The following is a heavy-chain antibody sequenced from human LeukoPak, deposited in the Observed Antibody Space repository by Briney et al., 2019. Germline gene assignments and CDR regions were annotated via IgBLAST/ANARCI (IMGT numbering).Heavy chain of an antibody. Sequence: GGSLRLSCAASGFTFSSYAMHWVRQAPGKGLEWVAVISYDGSNKYYADSVKGRFTISRDNSKNTLYLQMNSLRAEDTAVYYCARDVRLQLVYYYDYWGQGTLDTVSS. J-gene: IGHJ4*02. D-gene: IGHD6-13*01. CDR1: GFTFSSYA. V-gene: IGHV3-30*04. CDR2: ISYDGSNK. CDR3: ARDVRLQLVYYYDY.